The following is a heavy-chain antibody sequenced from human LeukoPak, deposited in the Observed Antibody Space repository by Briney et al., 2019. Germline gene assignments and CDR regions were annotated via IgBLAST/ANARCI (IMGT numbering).Heavy chain of an antibody. CDR2: ISGSGGST. Sequence: GGSLRLSCAASGFTFSSYGMSWVRQAPGKGLEWVSAISGSGGSTYYADSVKGRFTISRDNSKNTLYLQMNSLRAEDTAVYYCAKMPMRYYYDSSGSLGYFDYWGQGTLVTVSS. V-gene: IGHV3-23*01. CDR1: GFTFSSYG. CDR3: AKMPMRYYYDSSGSLGYFDY. D-gene: IGHD3-22*01. J-gene: IGHJ4*02.